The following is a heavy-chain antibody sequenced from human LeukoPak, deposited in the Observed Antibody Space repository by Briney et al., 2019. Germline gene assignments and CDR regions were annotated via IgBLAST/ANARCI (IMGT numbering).Heavy chain of an antibody. CDR1: GGSFSGYY. CDR3: ARGKPSQWLVRYYFDY. CDR2: INHSGCT. J-gene: IGHJ4*02. Sequence: PSETLSLTCAVYGGSFSGYYWSWIRQPPGKGLEWIGEINHSGCTNYNPSLKSRVTISVDTSKNQFSLKLSSVTAADTAVYYCARGKPSQWLVRYYFDYWGQGTLVTVSS. D-gene: IGHD6-19*01. V-gene: IGHV4-34*01.